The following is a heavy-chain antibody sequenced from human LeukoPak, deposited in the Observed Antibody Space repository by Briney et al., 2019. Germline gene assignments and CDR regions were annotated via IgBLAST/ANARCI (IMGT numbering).Heavy chain of an antibody. J-gene: IGHJ3*01. CDR2: VRANGEN. CDR3: ARQPANTAAFDV. D-gene: IGHD5-18*01. V-gene: IGHV4-4*08. CDR1: GGSINAFY. Sequence: SETLSLTCTVSGGSINAFYGSGFRQPPGKGLGWFAYVRANGENNYNPSLKSRVAISLDTANSQISLRLNFVTAADTAIYYCARQPANTAAFDVWGQGTMVTVSS.